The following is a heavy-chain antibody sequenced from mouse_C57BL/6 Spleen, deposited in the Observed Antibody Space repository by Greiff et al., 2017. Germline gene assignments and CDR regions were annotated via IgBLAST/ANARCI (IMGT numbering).Heavy chain of an antibody. CDR1: GYTFTDYY. CDR3: ARGGVLRSMDY. CDR2: IFPGSGST. J-gene: IGHJ4*01. Sequence: QVHVKQSGPELVKPGASVKISCKASGYTFTDYYIHWVKQRPGQGLEWIGWIFPGSGSTYYNEKFKGKATLTVDKSSSTAYMLLSSLTSEDSAVYFCARGGVLRSMDYWGQGTSGTVSS. V-gene: IGHV1-75*01. D-gene: IGHD1-1*01.